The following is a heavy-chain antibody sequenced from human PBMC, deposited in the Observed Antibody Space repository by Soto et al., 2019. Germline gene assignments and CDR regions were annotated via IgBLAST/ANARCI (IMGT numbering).Heavy chain of an antibody. J-gene: IGHJ6*02. CDR2: IHHSGST. Sequence: SETLSLTCALYGGSFDGYYWSWIRQSPGKGLEWIGEIHHSGSTKYNPSLKSRVSLSVDTSTKQFSLKMTSMTAADRGVYYCERGVDEWSCYLCWGQGTTVTAS. V-gene: IGHV4-34*01. CDR3: ERGVDEWSCYLC. D-gene: IGHD5-12*01. CDR1: GGSFDGYY.